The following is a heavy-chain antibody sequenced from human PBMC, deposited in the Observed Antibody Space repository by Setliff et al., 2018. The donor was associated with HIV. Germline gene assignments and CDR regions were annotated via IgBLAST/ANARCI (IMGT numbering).Heavy chain of an antibody. V-gene: IGHV4-38-2*01. D-gene: IGHD5-12*01. CDR1: GYSLSNGYY. CDR2: MFHSGNT. Sequence: TLSLTCAVSGYSLSNGYYWGWLRQSPGKGLEWIGSMFHSGNTYYNPSLESRVSMSVDTSTNQVSLQLSSVTAADTAVYYCARGKSGSYDAYDMWGQGTMVTVSS. J-gene: IGHJ3*02. CDR3: ARGKSGSYDAYDM.